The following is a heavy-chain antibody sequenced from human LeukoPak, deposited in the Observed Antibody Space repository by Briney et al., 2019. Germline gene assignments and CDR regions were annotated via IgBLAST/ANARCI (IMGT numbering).Heavy chain of an antibody. CDR1: GFTFSSYA. CDR2: ISGSGGST. CDR3: AKDIGYYGSGSYSDY. V-gene: IGHV3-23*01. Sequence: GGSLRLPCAASGFTFSSYAMSWVRQAPGKGLEWVSAISGSGGSTYYADSVKGRFTISRDNSKNTLYLQMNSLRAEDTAVYYCAKDIGYYGSGSYSDYWGQGTLVTVSS. D-gene: IGHD3-10*01. J-gene: IGHJ4*02.